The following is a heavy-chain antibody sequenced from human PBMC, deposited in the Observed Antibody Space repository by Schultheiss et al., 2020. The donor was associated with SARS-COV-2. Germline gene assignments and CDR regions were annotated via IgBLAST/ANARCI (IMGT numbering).Heavy chain of an antibody. CDR3: ARLDSSHDAFDI. D-gene: IGHD6-19*01. CDR2: INHSGST. V-gene: IGHV4-34*01. Sequence: SETLSLTCAVYGGSISSYYWSWIRQPPGKGLEWIGEINHSGSTNYNPSLKSRVTISVDTSKNQFSLKLSSVTAADTAVYYCARLDSSHDAFDIWGQGTMVTVSS. CDR1: GGSISSYY. J-gene: IGHJ3*02.